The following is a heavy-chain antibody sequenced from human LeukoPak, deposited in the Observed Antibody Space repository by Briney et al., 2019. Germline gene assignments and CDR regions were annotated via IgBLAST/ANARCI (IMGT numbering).Heavy chain of an antibody. Sequence: GGSLRLSCAASGFTFSSYNMNWVRQAPGKGLEWVSFISSGSNDIYWADSVRGRFTISRDNAKNALYLQMNSLRAEDTAVYYCARTYLFHSSSSSYFDYWGQGALVTVSS. CDR3: ARTYLFHSSSSSYFDY. V-gene: IGHV3-21*01. CDR1: GFTFSSYN. J-gene: IGHJ4*02. D-gene: IGHD6-6*01. CDR2: ISSGSNDI.